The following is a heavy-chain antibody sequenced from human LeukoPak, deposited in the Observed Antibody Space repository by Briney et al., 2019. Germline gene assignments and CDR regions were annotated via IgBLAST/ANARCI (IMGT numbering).Heavy chain of an antibody. D-gene: IGHD3-3*01. CDR1: VVSTSGYY. CDR2: NNYSGST. CDR3: ARHVRIFGMVSYFDY. Sequence: SQTLSLTRTVSVVSTSGYYWSWIRQTPRKGLECIGYNNYSGSTNYNPSLKSRVTISVDTSKKNQFSLTLSSVTAADTAVYYCARHVRIFGMVSYFDYWGQGTLVTVSP. J-gene: IGHJ4*02. V-gene: IGHV4-59*08.